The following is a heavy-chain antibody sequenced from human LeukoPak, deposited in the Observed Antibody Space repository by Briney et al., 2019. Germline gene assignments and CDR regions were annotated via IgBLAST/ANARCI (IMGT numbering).Heavy chain of an antibody. D-gene: IGHD6-13*01. Sequence: GGSQRLSCAASGFTFSNAWMSWVRQAPGKGLEWVGRIKSKTDGGTTDYAAPVKGRFTISRDDSKNTLYLQMNSLKTEDTAVYYCTTAEYSSSWDLFDYWGQGTLVTVSS. V-gene: IGHV3-15*01. CDR1: GFTFSNAW. CDR3: TTAEYSSSWDLFDY. CDR2: IKSKTDGGTT. J-gene: IGHJ4*02.